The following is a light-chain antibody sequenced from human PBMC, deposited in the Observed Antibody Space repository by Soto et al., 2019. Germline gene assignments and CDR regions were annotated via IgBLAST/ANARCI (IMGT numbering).Light chain of an antibody. J-gene: IGLJ2*01. Sequence: QSVLTQPPSASGTPGQRVTISCSGSSSNIETNDIYWHQQLPGSAHKLLIYSNDQRPSGVPDRFSASKSGTSASLAISGLGSEDEAEYCCATWDDSLGGVVFGGGTKLTVL. CDR2: SND. CDR1: SSNIETND. V-gene: IGLV1-47*02. CDR3: ATWDDSLGGVV.